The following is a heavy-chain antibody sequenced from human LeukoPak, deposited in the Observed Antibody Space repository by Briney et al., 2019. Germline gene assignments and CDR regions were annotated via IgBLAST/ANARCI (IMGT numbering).Heavy chain of an antibody. J-gene: IGHJ4*02. CDR2: ISGSGSDM. D-gene: IGHD1-26*01. CDR3: TTGALGATDY. V-gene: IGHV3-11*01. CDR1: GFGFSDSY. Sequence: GGSLRLSCVVSGFGFSDSYMTWIRQTPGKGLEWLAYISGSGSDMYYADSVKGRFTISRDNAKNSLYLQMNSLRPDDTALYYCTTGALGATDYWGQGTLVTVSS.